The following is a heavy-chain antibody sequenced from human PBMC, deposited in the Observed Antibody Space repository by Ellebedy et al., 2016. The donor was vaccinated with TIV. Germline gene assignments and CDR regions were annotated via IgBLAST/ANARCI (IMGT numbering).Heavy chain of an antibody. Sequence: PGGSLRLSCKGSGYSFTKYWIGWVRQMPGKGLEWMGIIYPGDSDTRYSPSFQGQVTISADKFISTAYLQWSSLKAADTAMYYCARQGRNGVGNIVVVTVSGIDWYFDLWGRGTLVTVSS. D-gene: IGHD2-21*02. CDR3: ARQGRNGVGNIVVVTVSGIDWYFDL. CDR2: IYPGDSDT. CDR1: GYSFTKYW. J-gene: IGHJ2*01. V-gene: IGHV5-51*01.